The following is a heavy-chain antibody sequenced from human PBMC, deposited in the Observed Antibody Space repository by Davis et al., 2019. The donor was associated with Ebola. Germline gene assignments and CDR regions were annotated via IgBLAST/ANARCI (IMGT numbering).Heavy chain of an antibody. CDR3: ARGDYDILTGYYARYRT. CDR2: ISTYNGNT. V-gene: IGHV1-18*01. D-gene: IGHD3-9*01. CDR1: GYSFTDDG. J-gene: IGHJ5*02. Sequence: ASVKVSCKASGYSFTDDGISWVRQAPGQGLEWMGWISTYNGNTNYAQKVQGRITMTTDTSTSTAYMELRSLRSDDTARYYCARGDYDILTGYYARYRTWGQGTLVTVSS.